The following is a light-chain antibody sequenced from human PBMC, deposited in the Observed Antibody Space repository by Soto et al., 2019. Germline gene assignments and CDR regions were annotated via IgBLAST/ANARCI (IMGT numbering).Light chain of an antibody. CDR2: DAS. CDR3: QQRGSWPPT. V-gene: IGKV3-11*01. CDR1: QTIDTY. J-gene: IGKJ5*01. Sequence: DIVLTQSPATLPLSPGESATLSCTTNQTIDTYFAWYQQKRGLPPRLLIYDASNRAIGIPARFSGRGSGTYFSLTISSLEPEDFAVYYCQQRGSWPPTFGRGTRLET.